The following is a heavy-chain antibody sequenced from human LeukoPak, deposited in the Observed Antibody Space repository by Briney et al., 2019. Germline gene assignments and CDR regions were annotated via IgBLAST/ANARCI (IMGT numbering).Heavy chain of an antibody. Sequence: GASVKVSCKASGYTFTSYGISWVRQAPGQGLEWMGWISAYNGNTNYAQKFQGWVTMTRDTSISTAYMELSRLRSDDTAVYYCARGEVVTAAYNWFDPWGQGTLVTVSS. D-gene: IGHD2-21*02. CDR2: ISAYNGNT. J-gene: IGHJ5*02. CDR3: ARGEVVTAAYNWFDP. CDR1: GYTFTSYG. V-gene: IGHV1-18*01.